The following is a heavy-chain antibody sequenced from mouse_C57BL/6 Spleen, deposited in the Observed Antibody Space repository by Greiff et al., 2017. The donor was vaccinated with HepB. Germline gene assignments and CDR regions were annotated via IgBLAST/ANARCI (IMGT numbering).Heavy chain of an antibody. D-gene: IGHD1-1*01. J-gene: IGHJ2*01. CDR2: ISSGSSTI. V-gene: IGHV5-17*01. Sequence: EVHLVESGGGLVKPGGSLKLSCAASGFTFSDYGMHWVRQAPEKGLEWVAYISSGSSTIYYADTVKGRFTISRDNAKNTLFLQMTSLRSEDTAMYYCARTHYYGSSPFDYWGQGTTLTVSS. CDR3: ARTHYYGSSPFDY. CDR1: GFTFSDYG.